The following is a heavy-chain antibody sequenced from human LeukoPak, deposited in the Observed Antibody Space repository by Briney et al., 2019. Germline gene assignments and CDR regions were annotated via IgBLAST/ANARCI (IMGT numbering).Heavy chain of an antibody. J-gene: IGHJ4*02. CDR2: ISAYNGIT. D-gene: IGHD3-10*01. CDR3: ARDRTPATYPYGSGNYYRPFEY. V-gene: IGHV1-18*01. Sequence: ASVKVSCKAFGYTFSSYGISWVRQAPGQGLEWMGWISAYNGITNYAQKVQGRVTMTTDTSTTTAYMELRSLRSDDTAVYYCARDRTPATYPYGSGNYYRPFEYWGQGTLVTVSS. CDR1: GYTFSSYG.